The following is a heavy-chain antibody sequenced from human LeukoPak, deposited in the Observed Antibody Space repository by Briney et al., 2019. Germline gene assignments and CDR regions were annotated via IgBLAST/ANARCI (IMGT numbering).Heavy chain of an antibody. CDR1: GFTFGDYA. Sequence: GGSLRLSCTASGFTFGDYAMSWVRQAPGKGLEWVGFIRSKAYGGTTEYAASVKGRFTISRDDSKSIAYLRMNSLKTEDTAVYYCTVLGVVVPAAEGIWGQGTMVTVSS. CDR3: TVLGVVVPAAEGI. D-gene: IGHD2-2*01. J-gene: IGHJ3*02. CDR2: IRSKAYGGTT. V-gene: IGHV3-49*04.